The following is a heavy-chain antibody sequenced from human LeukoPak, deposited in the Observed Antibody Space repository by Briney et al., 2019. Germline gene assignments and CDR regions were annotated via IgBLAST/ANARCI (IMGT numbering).Heavy chain of an antibody. J-gene: IGHJ5*02. CDR1: GFTFSSYW. D-gene: IGHD3-9*01. V-gene: IGHV3-74*01. CDR2: INSDGSST. Sequence: GSLRLSRAASGFTFSSYWMHWVRQAPGKGLVWVSRINSDGSSTSYADSVKGRFTISRDNAKNTLYLQMNSLRAEDTAVYYCARDGHDILTGYYPSNWFDPWGQGTLVTVSS. CDR3: ARDGHDILTGYYPSNWFDP.